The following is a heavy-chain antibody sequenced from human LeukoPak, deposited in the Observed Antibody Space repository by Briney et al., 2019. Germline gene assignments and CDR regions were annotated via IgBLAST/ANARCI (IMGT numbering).Heavy chain of an antibody. J-gene: IGHJ6*02. V-gene: IGHV5-51*01. Sequence: GESLKISCQGSGYSFTSYWIGWLRQMPRGGLEWMGIIYPGDSDTRYSPSFQGQVAISADKSISTAYLQWSSLKASDTAMYYCARIAATLRDYYCMDVWGQGTRVTVS. CDR3: ARIAATLRDYYCMDV. D-gene: IGHD2-15*01. CDR2: IYPGDSDT. CDR1: GYSFTSYW.